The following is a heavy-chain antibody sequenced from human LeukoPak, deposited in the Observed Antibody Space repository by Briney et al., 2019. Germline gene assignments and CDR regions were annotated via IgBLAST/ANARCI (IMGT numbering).Heavy chain of an antibody. CDR2: IRSKAYGGTT. V-gene: IGHV3-49*04. D-gene: IGHD3-3*01. J-gene: IGHJ4*02. Sequence: GGSLRLSCTASGFTFGDYAMSWVRQAPGRGLEWVGFIRSKAYGGTTEYAASVKGRFTISRDDSKSIAYLQMNSLKTKDTAVYYCTREGYYSGFLEWFTYFDYWGQGTLVTVSS. CDR1: GFTFGDYA. CDR3: TREGYYSGFLEWFTYFDY.